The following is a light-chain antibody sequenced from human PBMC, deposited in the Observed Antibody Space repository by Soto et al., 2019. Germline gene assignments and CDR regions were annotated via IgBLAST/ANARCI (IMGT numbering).Light chain of an antibody. CDR1: QSVSSN. J-gene: IGKJ4*01. Sequence: EIVMTQSPATLSVSPGERATLSCRASQSVSSNLAWYQQKPGQAPRLLIYGASTRATGIPARFSGSGSGTEVTLTISSLQSEDVSVYYCQQYNNWSPVTFGGGTKVEIK. CDR2: GAS. CDR3: QQYNNWSPVT. V-gene: IGKV3-15*01.